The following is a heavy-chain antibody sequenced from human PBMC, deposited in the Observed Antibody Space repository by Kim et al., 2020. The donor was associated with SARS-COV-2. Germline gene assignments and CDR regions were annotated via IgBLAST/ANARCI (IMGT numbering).Heavy chain of an antibody. CDR3: ATDPRSGSHY. J-gene: IGHJ4*02. CDR2: T. D-gene: IGHD3-10*01. Sequence: TNYSPSFQGHVTISADKSISTAYLQWSSLKASDTAMYYCATDPRSGSHYWGQGTLVTVSS. V-gene: IGHV5-10-1*01.